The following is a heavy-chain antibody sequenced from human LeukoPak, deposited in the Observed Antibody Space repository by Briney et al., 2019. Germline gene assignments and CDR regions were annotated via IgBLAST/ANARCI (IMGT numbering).Heavy chain of an antibody. Sequence: SETLSLTCTASGATMRSYYWSWIRQPPGKGLEWIGYIFYSGSTNYNPSLKRRVTISVDTSKNQFSLKPSSVPAADTAVYYCARDARATQYYYGMDVWGQGTTVTVSS. CDR3: ARDARATQYYYGMDV. CDR1: GATMRSYY. D-gene: IGHD2-15*01. CDR2: IFYSGST. J-gene: IGHJ6*02. V-gene: IGHV4-59*13.